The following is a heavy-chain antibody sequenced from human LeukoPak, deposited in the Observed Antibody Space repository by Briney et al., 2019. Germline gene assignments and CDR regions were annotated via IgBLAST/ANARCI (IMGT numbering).Heavy chain of an antibody. Sequence: GGSLRLSCAASGFTFSSYAMSWVRQAPGKGLEWVSAISGSGGSTYYADSVEGRFTISRDNSKNTLYLQMNSLRAEDTAVYYCAKDLEGYYGSGSYYNSNDYWGQGTLVTVSS. D-gene: IGHD3-10*01. CDR2: ISGSGGST. J-gene: IGHJ4*02. V-gene: IGHV3-23*01. CDR3: AKDLEGYYGSGSYYNSNDY. CDR1: GFTFSSYA.